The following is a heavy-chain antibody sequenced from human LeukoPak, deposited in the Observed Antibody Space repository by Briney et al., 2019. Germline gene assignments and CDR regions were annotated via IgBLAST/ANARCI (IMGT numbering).Heavy chain of an antibody. Sequence: GGSLRLSCAASGFTFSSYAMSWVRQAPGKGLEWVSAISGGGGGTYYADSVKGRFTISRDNSKNTLYLQMNSLRAEDTAVYYCANIPKGYYYDSSGYYPDAFDIWAKGQWSPSLQ. CDR2: ISGGGGGT. J-gene: IGHJ3*02. D-gene: IGHD3-22*01. V-gene: IGHV3-23*01. CDR3: ANIPKGYYYDSSGYYPDAFDI. CDR1: GFTFSSYA.